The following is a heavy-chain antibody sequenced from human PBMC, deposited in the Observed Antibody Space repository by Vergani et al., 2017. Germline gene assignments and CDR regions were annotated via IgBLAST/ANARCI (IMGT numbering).Heavy chain of an antibody. CDR1: GYTFTNYY. CDR3: ARPHGDIRPPDPRRLDY. J-gene: IGHJ4*02. CDR2: INPSGGST. V-gene: IGHV1-46*03. D-gene: IGHD6-6*01. Sequence: QVLLVQSGAEVKKPGASVRVSCKTSGYTFTNYYIYWVRQAPGQGLEWMGIINPSGGSTTYAQQFQGRLTMTRDTSTSTVYMDLSNLRSEDTAVYYCARPHGDIRPPDPRRLDYWGQGTLVTVSS.